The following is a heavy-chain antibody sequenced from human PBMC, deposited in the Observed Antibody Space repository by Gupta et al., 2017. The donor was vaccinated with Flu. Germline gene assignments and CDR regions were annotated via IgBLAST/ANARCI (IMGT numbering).Heavy chain of an antibody. CDR1: GFTFSSYW. J-gene: IGHJ3*02. Sequence: EVQLVESGGGLVQPGGSLRLSCAASGFTFSSYWMSWVRQAPGKGLEWVANIKQDGSEKYYVDSVKGRFTISRDNAKNSLYLQMNSLRAEDTAVYYCARGVSLGASYDFWSGYTKNDAFDIWGQGTMVTVSS. D-gene: IGHD3-3*01. CDR3: ARGVSLGASYDFWSGYTKNDAFDI. CDR2: IKQDGSEK. V-gene: IGHV3-7*01.